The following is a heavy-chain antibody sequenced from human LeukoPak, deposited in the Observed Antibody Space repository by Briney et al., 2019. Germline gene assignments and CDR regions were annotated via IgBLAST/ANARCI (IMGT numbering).Heavy chain of an antibody. CDR1: GGSFSGYY. V-gene: IGHV4-34*01. CDR2: INHSGST. J-gene: IGHJ4*02. Sequence: SETLSLTCAAYGGSFSGYYWSWIRQPPGKGLEWIGEINHSGSTNYNPSLKSRVTISVDTSKNQFSLKLSSVTAADTAVYYCARAPYWSGSYYVYWGQGTLVTVSS. CDR3: ARAPYWSGSYYVY. D-gene: IGHD1-26*01.